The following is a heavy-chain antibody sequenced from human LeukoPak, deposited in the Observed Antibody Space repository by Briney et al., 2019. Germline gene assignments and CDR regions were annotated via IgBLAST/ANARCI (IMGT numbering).Heavy chain of an antibody. V-gene: IGHV3-48*01. CDR1: GFTFSSHS. D-gene: IGHD6-19*01. Sequence: GGSLRLSCAASGFTFSSHSMNWVRQAPGKGLEWVSYISSSGSTIYYADSVKGRFSISRDNAKNSLYLQMNSLRAEDTAVYYCARDSSGWYTIYYYGMDVWGQGTTVTVSS. CDR2: ISSSGSTI. J-gene: IGHJ6*02. CDR3: ARDSSGWYTIYYYGMDV.